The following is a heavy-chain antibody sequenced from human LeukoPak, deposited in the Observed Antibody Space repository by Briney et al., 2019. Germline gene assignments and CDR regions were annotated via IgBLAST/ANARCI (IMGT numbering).Heavy chain of an antibody. V-gene: IGHV4-61*09. J-gene: IGHJ6*03. CDR2: IHSSGST. CDR1: SGSISSGSYC. CDR3: ARDPGTLLRGSRRGYGGNYYYMDV. D-gene: IGHD3-10*01. Sequence: SETLSLTCTVSSGSISSGSYCWSWIRQPAGKGLEWIGHIHSSGSTNYNPSLKSRVTISVDTSKNQFSLKLSSVTAADTAVYYCARDPGTLLRGSRRGYGGNYYYMDVWGKGTTVTISS.